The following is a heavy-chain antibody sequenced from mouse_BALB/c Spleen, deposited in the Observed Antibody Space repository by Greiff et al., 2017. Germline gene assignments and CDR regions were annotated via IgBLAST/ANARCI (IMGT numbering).Heavy chain of an antibody. CDR1: GFSLSTSGMG. V-gene: IGHV8-12*01. CDR2: IYWDDDK. J-gene: IGHJ4*01. CDR3: ARREGVYAMDY. Sequence: QVQLKESGPGILQPSQTLSLTCSFSGFSLSTSGMGVSWIRQPSGKGLEWLAHIYWDDDKRYNPSLKSRLTISKDTSSNQVFLKITSVDTADTATYYCARREGVYAMDYWGQGTSVTVSS.